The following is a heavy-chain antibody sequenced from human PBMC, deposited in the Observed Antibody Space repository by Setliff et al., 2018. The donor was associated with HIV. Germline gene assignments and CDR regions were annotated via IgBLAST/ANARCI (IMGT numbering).Heavy chain of an antibody. J-gene: IGHJ5*02. CDR3: ARDGGFGDQGGNWFDP. CDR1: GGSISSSSYY. Sequence: SETLSLTCTVSGGSISSSSYYWGWIRQPPGKGLEWIGSIYYSGSTNYNPSLKSRVTMSIDTSRNQFSLKLTSVTAADTAVYYCARDGGFGDQGGNWFDPWGQGILVTVSS. D-gene: IGHD3-10*01. V-gene: IGHV4-39*07. CDR2: IYYSGST.